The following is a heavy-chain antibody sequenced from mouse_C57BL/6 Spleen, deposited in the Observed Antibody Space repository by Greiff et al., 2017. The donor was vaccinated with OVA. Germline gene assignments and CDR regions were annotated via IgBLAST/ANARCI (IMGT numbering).Heavy chain of an antibody. V-gene: IGHV1-64*01. Sequence: QVQLKQPGAELVKPGASVKLSCKASGYTFTSYWMHWVKQRPGQGLEWIGMIHPNSGSTNYNEKFKSKATLTVDKSSSTAYMQLSSLTSEDSAVYYCARGGKNGYYDYWGQGTTLTVSS. CDR1: GYTFTSYW. CDR2: IHPNSGST. J-gene: IGHJ2*01. CDR3: ARGGKNGYYDY. D-gene: IGHD2-3*01.